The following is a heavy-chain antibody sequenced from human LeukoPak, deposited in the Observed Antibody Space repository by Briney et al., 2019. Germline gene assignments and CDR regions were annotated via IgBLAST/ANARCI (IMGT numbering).Heavy chain of an antibody. V-gene: IGHV4-34*01. D-gene: IGHD6-13*01. CDR1: GGSFSGYY. CDR3: ARGRGIAAAGHDY. CDR2: INHSGST. Sequence: SETLSLTCTVSGGSFSGYYWSWVRQPPGKGLEWIGEINHSGSTNYNPSLKSRVTISVDTSKNQFSLKLSSVTAADTAVYYCARGRGIAAAGHDYWGQGTLVTVSS. J-gene: IGHJ4*02.